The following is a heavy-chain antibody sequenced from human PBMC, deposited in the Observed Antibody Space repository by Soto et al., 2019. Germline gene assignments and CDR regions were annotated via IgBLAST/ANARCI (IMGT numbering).Heavy chain of an antibody. Sequence: EVQLVESGGGLVQPGRSLRLSCAASGFTFDDYAMHWVRQAPGKGLEWVSGISWNSGSIGYADSVKGRFTISRDNAKNSLYLQMNSLRAEDTALYYCAKDNSYSPRYAFDIWGQGTMVTVSS. CDR3: AKDNSYSPRYAFDI. D-gene: IGHD2-15*01. V-gene: IGHV3-9*01. CDR1: GFTFDDYA. CDR2: ISWNSGSI. J-gene: IGHJ3*02.